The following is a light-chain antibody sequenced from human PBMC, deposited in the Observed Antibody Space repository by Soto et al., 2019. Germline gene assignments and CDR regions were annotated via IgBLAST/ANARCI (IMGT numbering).Light chain of an antibody. J-gene: IGKJ5*01. Sequence: EIVLTQSPATLSLSPGERATLSCRASQSIGLAIAWYQHKPGQAPRLLIFDASQRATGIPARFRGSWSGTDFTLTISSLEPEDFAVYYCQQRSVWPITFGQGTRLEIK. CDR1: QSIGLA. CDR3: QQRSVWPIT. CDR2: DAS. V-gene: IGKV3-11*01.